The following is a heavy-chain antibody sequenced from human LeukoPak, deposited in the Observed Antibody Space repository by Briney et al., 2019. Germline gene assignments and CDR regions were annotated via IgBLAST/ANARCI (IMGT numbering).Heavy chain of an antibody. CDR3: ASGSGSYYNPKTFDY. CDR2: ISHSGST. D-gene: IGHD3-10*01. Sequence: SETLSLTCSVSYSSFSSDYFWGWIRQPPGKGLEWIGSISHSGSTYYNPSLKSRVTISVDTSKNQFSLKLSSVTAADTAVYYCASGSGSYYNPKTFDYWGQGTLVTVSS. V-gene: IGHV4-38-2*01. J-gene: IGHJ4*02. CDR1: YSSFSSDYF.